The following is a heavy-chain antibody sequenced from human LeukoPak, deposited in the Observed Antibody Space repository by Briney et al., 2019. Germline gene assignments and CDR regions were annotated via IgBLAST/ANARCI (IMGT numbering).Heavy chain of an antibody. J-gene: IGHJ4*02. CDR3: ARYASGSSAFDS. CDR1: GGSNTSTTSY. CDR2: IYYSGST. V-gene: IGHV4-39*01. Sequence: SETLSLTCTVSGGSNTSTTSYWGWIRQPPGKGLEWIGTIYYSGSTYYNPSLSSRVTISLDTSKNQFSLSLRFVTAADTAVYFCARYASGSSAFDSWGQGTLVTVSS. D-gene: IGHD3-10*01.